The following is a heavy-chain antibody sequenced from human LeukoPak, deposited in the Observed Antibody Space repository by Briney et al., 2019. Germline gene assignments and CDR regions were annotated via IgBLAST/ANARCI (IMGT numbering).Heavy chain of an antibody. D-gene: IGHD2-8*01. CDR1: GFTVSSNY. V-gene: IGHV3-66*02. Sequence: GGSLRLSCAASGFTVSSNYMSWVRQAPGKGLEWVSVIYSGGSTYYADSVKGRFTISRDNSKNTLYLQMNSLRAEDTAVYYCARDTNGDVGGFDYWGQGTLDTVSS. CDR2: IYSGGST. CDR3: ARDTNGDVGGFDY. J-gene: IGHJ4*02.